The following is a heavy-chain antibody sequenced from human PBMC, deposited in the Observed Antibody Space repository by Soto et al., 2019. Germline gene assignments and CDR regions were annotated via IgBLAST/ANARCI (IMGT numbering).Heavy chain of an antibody. Sequence: QAQLMQSGAEVKKPGSSVKVSCKASGGTFSGYAINWVRQAPGQGLEWMGGIIPLLGITDYGQKFQGRITIAAAESTGTAYMDLRGLRSEDTAVYYCARDPRRITGTTSSEDFQHWGQGTLVSVSS. CDR2: IIPLLGIT. J-gene: IGHJ1*01. CDR3: ARDPRRITGTTSSEDFQH. CDR1: GGTFSGYA. D-gene: IGHD1-1*01. V-gene: IGHV1-69*01.